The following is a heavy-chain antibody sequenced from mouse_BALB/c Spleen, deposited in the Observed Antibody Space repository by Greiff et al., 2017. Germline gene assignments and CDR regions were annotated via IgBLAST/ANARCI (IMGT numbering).Heavy chain of an antibody. CDR2: IWGDGST. J-gene: IGHJ4*01. V-gene: IGHV2-6-7*01. D-gene: IGHD2-4*01. CDR1: GFSLTGYG. CDR3: ARAMITTSMDY. Sequence: VQLQQSGPGLVAPSQSLSITCTVSGFSLTGYGVNWVRQPPGKGLEWLGMIWGDGSTDYNSALKSRLSISKDNSKSQVFLKMNSLQTDDTARYYCARAMITTSMDYWGQGTSVTVSS.